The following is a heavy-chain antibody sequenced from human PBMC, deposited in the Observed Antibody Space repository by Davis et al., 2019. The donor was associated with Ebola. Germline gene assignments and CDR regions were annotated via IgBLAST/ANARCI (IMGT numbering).Heavy chain of an antibody. Sequence: PSETLSLTCAVYGGSLSTHSWNWIRRPPGKGLEWIGEISHTGITNYNPSLKSRATISEDTSKNQFSLKLTSVTAADTAVYYCARRIAVAGSWAYFDYWGQGTLVTVSS. J-gene: IGHJ4*02. V-gene: IGHV4-34*01. CDR2: ISHTGIT. D-gene: IGHD6-19*01. CDR1: GGSLSTHS. CDR3: ARRIAVAGSWAYFDY.